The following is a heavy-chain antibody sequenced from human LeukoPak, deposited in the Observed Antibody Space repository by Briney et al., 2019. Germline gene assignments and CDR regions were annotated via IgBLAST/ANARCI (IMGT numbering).Heavy chain of an antibody. Sequence: GGSLRLSCVASGFSLSDYYMSWIRQAPGKGLEWIAYFNNMEIYTNYAKSVKGRFTISRDSAKNSLYLQMNSLRADDTAVYYCASGTAEAPLDNWGQGTLVSVSS. CDR3: ASGTAEAPLDN. CDR2: FNNMEIYT. CDR1: GFSLSDYY. V-gene: IGHV3-11*03. J-gene: IGHJ4*02. D-gene: IGHD6-13*01.